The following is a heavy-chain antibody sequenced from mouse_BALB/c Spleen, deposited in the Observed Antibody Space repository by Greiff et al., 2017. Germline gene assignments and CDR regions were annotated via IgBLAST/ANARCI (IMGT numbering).Heavy chain of an antibody. Sequence: ESGPGLVKPSQSLSLTCTVTGYSITSDYAWNWIRQFPGNKLEWMGYISYSGSTIYNPSLKSRISITRDTSKNQFFLQLNSVTTEDTATYYCARPGTGGDYYAMDYWGQGTSVTVSS. CDR1: GYSITSDYA. CDR2: ISYSGST. D-gene: IGHD3-3*01. CDR3: ARPGTGGDYYAMDY. V-gene: IGHV3-2*02. J-gene: IGHJ4*01.